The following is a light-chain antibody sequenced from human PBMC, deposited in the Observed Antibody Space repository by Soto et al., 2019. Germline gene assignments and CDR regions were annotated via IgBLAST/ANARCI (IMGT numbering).Light chain of an antibody. CDR3: QQYGISPPKT. J-gene: IGKJ5*01. CDR1: QIGGSSY. V-gene: IGKV3-20*01. CDR2: AAS. Sequence: EIVLTQSPGPLSLSTGERATLSCRASQIGGSSYLAWYQQKPGQAPRILIYAASSRATGIPDRFSGSGSGTDFTLTISRLEPEDFAVYYCQQYGISPPKTFGQGTRLEIK.